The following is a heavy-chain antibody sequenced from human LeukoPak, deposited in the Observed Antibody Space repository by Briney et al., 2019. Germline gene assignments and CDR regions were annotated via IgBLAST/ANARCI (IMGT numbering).Heavy chain of an antibody. D-gene: IGHD3-22*01. Sequence: GSLRLSCAASGFSISNYEMNWVRQAPGKGLEWVSYISSSGSTTYYADSVKGRFTISRDNAKNSMYLKMNSLRAEDTAVYYCARGNYYENSGYWVLSAFDIWGQGTMVTVSS. CDR3: ARGNYYENSGYWVLSAFDI. CDR1: GFSISNYE. CDR2: ISSSGSTT. J-gene: IGHJ3*02. V-gene: IGHV3-48*03.